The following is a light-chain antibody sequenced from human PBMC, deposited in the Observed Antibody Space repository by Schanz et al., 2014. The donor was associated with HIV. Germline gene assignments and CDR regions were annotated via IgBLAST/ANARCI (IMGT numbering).Light chain of an antibody. J-gene: IGLJ3*02. CDR1: TSNVGSRS. V-gene: IGLV1-44*01. CDR2: NTH. Sequence: QSVLTQPPSASGTPGQRVTISCSGSTSNVGSRSVDWYQQFPGAAPKLLIYNTHLRPSGVTDRFSGSKSGTSASLTISGLQAGDEADYYCGSFATATTWVFGGGTKLTVL. CDR3: GSFATATTWV.